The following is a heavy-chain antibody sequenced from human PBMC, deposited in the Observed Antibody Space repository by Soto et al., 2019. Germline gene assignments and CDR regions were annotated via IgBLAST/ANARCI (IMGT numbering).Heavy chain of an antibody. V-gene: IGHV3-7*03. D-gene: IGHD3-16*01. Sequence: EVQLVESGGGLVQPRGSLRLSCTASGFTFSSYWMSWVRQAPGKGLGWVAKIKEDGSGKYYVDSVKGRFSISRDNARNSLYLQMNSLRVEDRAVYYCVRVGRWGGYGGQAALVTFSS. CDR2: IKEDGSGK. CDR3: VRVGRWGGY. J-gene: IGHJ4*02. CDR1: GFTFSSYW.